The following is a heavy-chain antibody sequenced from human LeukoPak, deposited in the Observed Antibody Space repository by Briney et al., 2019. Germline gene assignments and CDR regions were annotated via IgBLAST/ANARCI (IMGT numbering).Heavy chain of an antibody. D-gene: IGHD2-2*01. J-gene: IGHJ5*02. CDR1: GFTFSSYE. V-gene: IGHV3-48*03. Sequence: PGGSLRLSCAASGFTFSSYEMNWVRQAPGKGLEWVSYISSSGSTIYYADSVKGRFTISRDNAKNSLYLQMNSLRAEDTAVYYCEGSSTRYNWFDLWGQGTLVTVSS. CDR2: ISSSGSTI. CDR3: EGSSTRYNWFDL.